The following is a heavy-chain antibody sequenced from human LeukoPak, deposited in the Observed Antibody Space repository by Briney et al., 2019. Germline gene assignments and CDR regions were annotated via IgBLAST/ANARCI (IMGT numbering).Heavy chain of an antibody. Sequence: SETLSLTRTVSGVSISSGGYYWSWIRQPPGKGLEWIGYIYYSGSTNYNPSLKSRVTISVDTSKNQFSLKLSSVTAADTAVYYCAREAEIVKFDYWGQGTLVTVSS. V-gene: IGHV4-61*08. CDR1: GVSISSGGYY. CDR2: IYYSGST. D-gene: IGHD5-12*01. CDR3: AREAEIVKFDY. J-gene: IGHJ4*02.